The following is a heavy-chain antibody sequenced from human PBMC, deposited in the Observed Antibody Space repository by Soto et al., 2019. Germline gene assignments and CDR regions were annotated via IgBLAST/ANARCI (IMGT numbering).Heavy chain of an antibody. D-gene: IGHD6-13*01. CDR2: ISGSGGST. Sequence: QPGGSLRLSCAASGFTFSSYAMSWVRQAPGKGLEWVSAISGSGGSTYYADSVKGRFTISRDNSKNTLYLQMNSLRAEDTAVYYCAKDRARGQQMVKKSDYWGQGPLVTVSS. CDR1: GFTFSSYA. J-gene: IGHJ4*02. V-gene: IGHV3-23*01. CDR3: AKDRARGQQMVKKSDY.